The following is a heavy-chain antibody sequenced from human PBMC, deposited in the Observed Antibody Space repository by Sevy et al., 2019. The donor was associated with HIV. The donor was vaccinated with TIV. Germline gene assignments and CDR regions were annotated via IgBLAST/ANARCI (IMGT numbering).Heavy chain of an antibody. Sequence: GGSLRLSCAASGFTFSSYSMNWVRQAPGKGLEWVSYISSSSSTIYYADSVKGRFTISRDNAKNSLYLQMNGLRDEDTAVYYCARDFGFGELIFYYYGMDVWGQGTTVTVSS. CDR2: ISSSSSTI. V-gene: IGHV3-48*02. J-gene: IGHJ6*02. CDR1: GFTFSSYS. D-gene: IGHD3-10*01. CDR3: ARDFGFGELIFYYYGMDV.